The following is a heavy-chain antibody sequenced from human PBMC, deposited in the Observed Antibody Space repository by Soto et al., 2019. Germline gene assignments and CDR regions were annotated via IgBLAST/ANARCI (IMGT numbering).Heavy chain of an antibody. J-gene: IGHJ4*02. CDR1: GYTFTNFG. Sequence: GASVKVSCKASGYTFTNFGISWVRQAPGQGLEWMGWISAYNGNTNYAQKFQGRVTMTTDTSTSTAYREVRSLRFDDTAVYYCARGGTPIAYWGQGTLVTVSS. CDR2: ISAYNGNT. CDR3: ARGGTPIAY. D-gene: IGHD3-16*01. V-gene: IGHV1-18*01.